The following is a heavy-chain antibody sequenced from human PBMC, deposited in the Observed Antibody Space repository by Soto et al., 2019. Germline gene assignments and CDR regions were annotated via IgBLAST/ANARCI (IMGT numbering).Heavy chain of an antibody. Sequence: PSETLSLTCGVSGVSLSGHYWSWIRQPPGKGLEWIGEITPIGVTTYNPSLKSRLSISLDTSKSQFSLNLTSVSAADTAVYYCARGGITLAWNYYYYGMDVWGQGTTVTVSS. CDR1: GVSLSGHY. V-gene: IGHV4-34*01. J-gene: IGHJ6*02. CDR3: ARGGITLAWNYYYYGMDV. CDR2: ITPIGVT. D-gene: IGHD1-1*01.